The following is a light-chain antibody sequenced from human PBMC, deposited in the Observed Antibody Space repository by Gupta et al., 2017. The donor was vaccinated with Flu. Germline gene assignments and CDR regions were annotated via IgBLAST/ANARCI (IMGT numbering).Light chain of an antibody. J-gene: IGKJ1*01. Sequence: TQSPATLSVSPGERATLSCRASQSVSNNLAWYQQKPGQAPRLLIYGASTSATGIPARFSGSGSGTEFTLTITSLQSEDFALYYCHQSETFGQGTKVEIK. CDR3: HQSET. V-gene: IGKV3-15*01. CDR1: QSVSNN. CDR2: GAS.